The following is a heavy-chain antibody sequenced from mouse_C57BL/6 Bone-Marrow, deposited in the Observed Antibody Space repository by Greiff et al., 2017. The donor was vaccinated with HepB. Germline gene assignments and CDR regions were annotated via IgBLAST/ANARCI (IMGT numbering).Heavy chain of an antibody. CDR3: ARSRAYDGYLYYFDY. J-gene: IGHJ2*01. CDR2: INPNSGST. V-gene: IGHV1-64*01. D-gene: IGHD2-3*01. Sequence: QVQLKESGAELVKPGASVKLSCKASGYTFTSYWMHWVKQRPGQGLEWIGMINPNSGSTNYNEKFKSKATLTVDKSSSTAYMQLRSLTSEDSAVYDCARSRAYDGYLYYFDYWGKGTTLTVSS. CDR1: GYTFTSYW.